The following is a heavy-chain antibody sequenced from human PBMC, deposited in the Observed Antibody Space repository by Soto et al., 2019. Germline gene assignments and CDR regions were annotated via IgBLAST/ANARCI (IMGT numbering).Heavy chain of an antibody. CDR2: ISDTGTRT. CDR3: AKSLDIHYKNWFDP. CDR1: GFTFSSAA. J-gene: IGHJ5*02. V-gene: IGHV3-23*01. Sequence: GGSRRLSCVAAGFTFSSAAMNWVRQAPGKGLEWVSIISDTGTRTHYADSVKGRFTISRDNSKNTLYLDMNSLRAEDTAVYYCAKSLDIHYKNWFDPWGQGTLVTVSS. D-gene: IGHD4-4*01.